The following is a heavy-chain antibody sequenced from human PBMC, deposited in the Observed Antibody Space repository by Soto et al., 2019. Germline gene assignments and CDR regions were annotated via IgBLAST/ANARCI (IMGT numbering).Heavy chain of an antibody. CDR1: GFSLSTLGVG. D-gene: IGHD3-3*01. J-gene: IGHJ4*02. CDR3: ALQRDGEFAS. CDR2: IYWDDDK. Sequence: QITLKESGPTLVTPTQTLTLTCTFSGFSLSTLGVGVGWIRQPPGKALEWLALIYWDDDKRYIPSLKSRLTITKDTSNNQVVLTVTNVDPEDTATYYCALQRDGEFASWGPGTLVTVSS. V-gene: IGHV2-5*02.